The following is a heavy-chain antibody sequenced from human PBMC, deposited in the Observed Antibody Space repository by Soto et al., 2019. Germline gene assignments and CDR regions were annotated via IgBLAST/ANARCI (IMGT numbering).Heavy chain of an antibody. D-gene: IGHD6-13*01. Sequence: EVQLVESGGGLVQPGGSLRLSCAASGFTFSSYSMNWVRQAPGKGLGWVSYISSATTTIYYADSVKGRFTISRDNAKNSLYLQMNSLRADDTAVYYCARGIAAAGPKLDYWGQGTLVTVSS. J-gene: IGHJ4*02. CDR2: ISSATTTI. CDR3: ARGIAAAGPKLDY. CDR1: GFTFSSYS. V-gene: IGHV3-48*01.